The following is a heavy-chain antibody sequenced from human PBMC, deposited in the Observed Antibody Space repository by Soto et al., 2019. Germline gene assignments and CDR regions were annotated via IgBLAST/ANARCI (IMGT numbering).Heavy chain of an antibody. CDR1: GGSISSYY. CDR2: IYYSGST. CDR3: ARGIAAHDDY. D-gene: IGHD6-13*01. V-gene: IGHV4-59*01. Sequence: SETLSLTCTVSGGSISSYYWSWIRQPPGKGLEWIGYIYYSGSTNYNPSLKSRVTISVDTSKNQFSLKLSSVTAADTAVYYCARGIAAHDDYWGQGTLVTVSS. J-gene: IGHJ4*02.